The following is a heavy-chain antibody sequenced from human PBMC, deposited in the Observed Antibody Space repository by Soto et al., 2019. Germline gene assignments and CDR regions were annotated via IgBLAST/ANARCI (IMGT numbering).Heavy chain of an antibody. CDR2: ITGSDDIT. J-gene: IGHJ4*02. CDR1: GFTFSSDS. CDR3: ARWSGYGDL. V-gene: IGHV3-23*01. Sequence: EVQVLESGGGLVQPGGSLRLSCVGSGFTFSSDSITWVRQTPVKGLEWVSGITGSDDITWYRDSVRGRFTLSRDNSKNTAYLQMNSLRADDTAVYYCARWSGYGDLWGQGTLVTVSS. D-gene: IGHD5-12*01.